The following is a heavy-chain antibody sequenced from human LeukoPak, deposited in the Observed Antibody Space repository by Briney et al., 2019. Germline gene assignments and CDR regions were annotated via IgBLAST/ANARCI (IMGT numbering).Heavy chain of an antibody. Sequence: GGSLRLSCAASGFTFSNYCMHWVRQAPGKELVWVSRIKSDGSSTNYADSVKGRFTISRDNAKNTLYLQMNGLRAEDTGVYYCGKCYYYTGRGYENCFDPWGQGTLVTVSS. D-gene: IGHD3-22*01. CDR2: IKSDGSST. J-gene: IGHJ5*02. CDR3: GKCYYYTGRGYENCFDP. CDR1: GFTFSNYC. V-gene: IGHV3-74*01.